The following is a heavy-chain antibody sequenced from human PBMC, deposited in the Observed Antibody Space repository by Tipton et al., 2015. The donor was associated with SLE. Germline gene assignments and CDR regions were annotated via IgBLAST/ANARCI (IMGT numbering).Heavy chain of an antibody. CDR2: VFRGGST. D-gene: IGHD6-19*01. J-gene: IGHJ5*02. CDR3: VRLSSSGWRPYNWFDP. CDR1: GDSLSGQY. V-gene: IGHV4-34*12. Sequence: TLSLTCSVYGDSLSGQYWSWIRQPPGKGLEWIGEVFRGGSTNYSPSLKSRVTLSVDTYRNQFSLKLNSVTAADTAAYYCVRLSSSGWRPYNWFDPWGQGTLVTVSS.